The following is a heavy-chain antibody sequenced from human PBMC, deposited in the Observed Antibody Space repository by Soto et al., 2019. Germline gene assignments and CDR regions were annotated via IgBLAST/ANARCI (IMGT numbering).Heavy chain of an antibody. Sequence: QVQLVQSGAEVKKPGSSVKVSCKTSGGTFRTSAISWVRQAPGQGLEWMGGIMPVFSTPDYAQKFQGRVTITEDESTGTAYIELSSLRSEDTAVYYCARDKDRQQLGGNYYYIMDVWGQGTTVTVSS. J-gene: IGHJ6*01. CDR1: GGTFRTSA. D-gene: IGHD3-3*02. CDR3: ARDKDRQQLGGNYYYIMDV. V-gene: IGHV1-69*12. CDR2: IMPVFSTP.